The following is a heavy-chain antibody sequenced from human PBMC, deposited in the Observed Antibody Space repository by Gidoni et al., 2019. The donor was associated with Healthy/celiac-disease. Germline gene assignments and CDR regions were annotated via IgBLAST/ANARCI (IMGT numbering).Heavy chain of an antibody. CDR2: ISYDGSNK. CDR3: ARDGIDSSGYYYVYYFDY. J-gene: IGHJ4*02. D-gene: IGHD3-22*01. Sequence: QVQLLESGGGVVQPGRSLRLSCAASGFTFSSYARHWVRQAPGKGLEWVAVISYDGSNKYYADSVKGRFTISRDNSKNTLYLQMNSLRAEDTAVYYCARDGIDSSGYYYVYYFDYWGQGTLVTVSS. CDR1: GFTFSSYA. V-gene: IGHV3-30-3*01.